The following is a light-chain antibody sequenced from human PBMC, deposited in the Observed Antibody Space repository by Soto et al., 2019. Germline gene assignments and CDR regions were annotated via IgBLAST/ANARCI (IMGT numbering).Light chain of an antibody. J-gene: IGLJ3*02. Sequence: QYVLTQPPSVSGAPGQRVTISCTGSSSNIGAGYDVHWYQQLPGTAPKLLIYGNSNRPSGVPDRFSGSKSATSASMAITVLQAEDEADYYCQSYDSSLSVWVFGGGTKLTVL. CDR1: SSNIGAGYD. CDR3: QSYDSSLSVWV. CDR2: GNS. V-gene: IGLV1-40*01.